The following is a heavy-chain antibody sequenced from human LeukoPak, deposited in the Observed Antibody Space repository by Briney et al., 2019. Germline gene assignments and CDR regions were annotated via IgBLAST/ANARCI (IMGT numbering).Heavy chain of an antibody. CDR1: GFTFSSYS. CDR3: ARNLFLGYSGYDFGYYYYYYMDV. J-gene: IGHJ6*03. CDR2: ISGSGVGT. Sequence: GGSLRLSCAASGFTFSSYSVNWVRLAPGKGLEWVSGISGSGVGTYYADSVRGRFTISRDNSKNTLYLQMNSLRAEDTAVYYCARNLFLGYSGYDFGYYYYYYMDVWGKGTTVTVSS. D-gene: IGHD5-12*01. V-gene: IGHV3-23*01.